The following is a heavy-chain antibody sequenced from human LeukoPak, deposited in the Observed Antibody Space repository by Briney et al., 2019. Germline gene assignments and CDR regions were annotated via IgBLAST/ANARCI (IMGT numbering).Heavy chain of an antibody. J-gene: IGHJ3*02. CDR1: GFTFSSYA. D-gene: IGHD5-12*01. CDR3: AKDPFDYDYPFDI. V-gene: IGHV3-23*01. Sequence: GGSLRLSCAASGFTFSSYAMSWVRQAPGKGLEWVSAISGSGGSTYYADSVKGRFTISRDNSKNTLYLQMSSLRAEDTAVYYCAKDPFDYDYPFDIWGQGTMVTVSS. CDR2: ISGSGGST.